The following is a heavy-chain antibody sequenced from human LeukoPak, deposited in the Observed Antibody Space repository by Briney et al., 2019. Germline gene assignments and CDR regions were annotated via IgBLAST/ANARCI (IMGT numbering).Heavy chain of an antibody. D-gene: IGHD6-19*01. Sequence: GGSLRLSCAASGFTFSSYGMHWVREAPGKGLEWVAVIWYDGSNKYYADSVKGRFTISRDNSKNTLYLQMNSLRAEDTAVYYCARDPYSSGWYPKGNYFDDWGQGTLVTVSS. V-gene: IGHV3-33*01. CDR1: GFTFSSYG. CDR3: ARDPYSSGWYPKGNYFDD. CDR2: IWYDGSNK. J-gene: IGHJ4*02.